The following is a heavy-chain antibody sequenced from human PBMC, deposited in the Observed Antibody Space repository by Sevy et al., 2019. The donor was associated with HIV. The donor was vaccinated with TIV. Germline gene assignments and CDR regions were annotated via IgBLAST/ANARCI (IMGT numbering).Heavy chain of an antibody. D-gene: IGHD3-22*01. CDR3: ARPYRTDPFYYSGSSGYFYPSYFDS. CDR1: GFTFSSYW. Sequence: GGSLRLSCAASGFTFSSYWMTWVRQAPGKGLEWVANINHVGREKFYVDSVTGRFSISREKLKNSLFLQMNSLSVEVTAVYYWARPYRTDPFYYSGSSGYFYPSYFDSWGQGTLVTVSS. V-gene: IGHV3-7*01. CDR2: INHVGREK. J-gene: IGHJ4*02.